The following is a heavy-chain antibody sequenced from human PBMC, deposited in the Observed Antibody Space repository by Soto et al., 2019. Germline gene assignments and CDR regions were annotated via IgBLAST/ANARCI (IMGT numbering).Heavy chain of an antibody. D-gene: IGHD2-2*01. V-gene: IGHV3-23*01. Sequence: GGSLRLSFAASGFTFSSYAMSWFRQAPGKGLEWVSTVSVSGANTYYADAVKGRFTASRDNSKNTLYLQVNSLRVEDTAVYYCAKVVPDDCSSITCRYFDYWGLGTLVTVSS. CDR3: AKVVPDDCSSITCRYFDY. J-gene: IGHJ4*02. CDR2: VSVSGANT. CDR1: GFTFSSYA.